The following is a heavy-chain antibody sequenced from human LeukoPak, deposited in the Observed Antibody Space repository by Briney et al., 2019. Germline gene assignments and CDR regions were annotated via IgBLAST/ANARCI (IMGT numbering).Heavy chain of an antibody. CDR1: GYTFTGYY. CDR2: INPNSVAT. J-gene: IGHJ3*02. V-gene: IGHV1-2*06. CDR3: ARDKGHAFDI. Sequence: ASVEVSCKASGYTFTGYYIHWVRQAPGQGLEWMGRINPNSVATNYAQKFQGRVTMTRDTSISTAYMELSRLTSDDTAVYYCARDKGHAFDIWGQGTMVTVSS.